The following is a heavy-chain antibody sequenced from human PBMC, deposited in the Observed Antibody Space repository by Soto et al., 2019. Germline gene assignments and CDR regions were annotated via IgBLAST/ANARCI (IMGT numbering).Heavy chain of an antibody. CDR3: AKDPQPVAGTGGSYRYYYYGMDV. V-gene: IGHV3-43*01. D-gene: IGHD6-19*01. CDR1: GFTFDDYT. Sequence: LRLSCSASGFTFDDYTMHWVRQAPGKGLEWVSLISWDGGSTYYADSVKGRFTISRDNSKNSLYLQMNSLRTEDTALYYCAKDPQPVAGTGGSYRYYYYGMDVWGQGTTVTVSS. J-gene: IGHJ6*02. CDR2: ISWDGGST.